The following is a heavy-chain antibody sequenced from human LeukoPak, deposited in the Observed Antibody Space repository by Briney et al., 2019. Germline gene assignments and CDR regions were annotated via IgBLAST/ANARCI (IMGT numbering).Heavy chain of an antibody. D-gene: IGHD6-19*01. CDR2: INPISGGT. V-gene: IGHV1-2*02. Sequence: ASVKVSCKASGYTFTGYYMHWVRQAPGQGLEWMGWINPISGGTHYAQKFQGKVTMTRDTSISAAYMELSRLRSDDTAVYYCVRMAVAGTGSHWFDPWGQGTLVTVSS. J-gene: IGHJ5*02. CDR1: GYTFTGYY. CDR3: VRMAVAGTGSHWFDP.